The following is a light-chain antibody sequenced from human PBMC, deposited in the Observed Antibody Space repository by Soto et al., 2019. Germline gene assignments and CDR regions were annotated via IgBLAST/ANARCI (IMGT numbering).Light chain of an antibody. V-gene: IGLV2-14*01. CDR1: SSDFYGFNY. Sequence: QSALTQPASVSGSPGQSITISCTGTSSDFYGFNYVSWYQQLPGKVPKLLIYEVTSRPSGVSNRFSGSKSGDTASLTISGLLAEDEAYYYCSSYKSGSTPYVFGTGTKLTVL. CDR2: EVT. CDR3: SSYKSGSTPYV. J-gene: IGLJ1*01.